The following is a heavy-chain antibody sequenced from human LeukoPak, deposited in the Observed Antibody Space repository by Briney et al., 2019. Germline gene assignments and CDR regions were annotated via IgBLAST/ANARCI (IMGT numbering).Heavy chain of an antibody. CDR3: AKGSRGSRPYYFDF. Sequence: GGSLRLSCAASGFSFNNYAMSWVRQAPGKGLEWVSAITDSAGDTYHADSVKGRFTISRDNSRNTLYLQVNSLRVEDSAVYHCAKGSRGSRPYYFDFWGQGTLVTVSS. CDR1: GFSFNNYA. D-gene: IGHD3-10*01. CDR2: ITDSAGDT. J-gene: IGHJ4*02. V-gene: IGHV3-23*01.